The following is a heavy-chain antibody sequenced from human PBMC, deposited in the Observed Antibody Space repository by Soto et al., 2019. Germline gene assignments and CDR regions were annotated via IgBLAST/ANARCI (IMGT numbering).Heavy chain of an antibody. CDR3: ARDQCEGGSCYWFDP. Sequence: SETLSLTCTVSGGSISSYYWSWIRQPPGKGLEWIGYIYYSGSTNYNPSLKRRVTISVDTSKNQFSLKLSSVTAADTAVYYCARDQCEGGSCYWFDPWGRGTLVTVSS. J-gene: IGHJ5*02. CDR2: IYYSGST. CDR1: GGSISSYY. D-gene: IGHD2-15*01. V-gene: IGHV4-59*12.